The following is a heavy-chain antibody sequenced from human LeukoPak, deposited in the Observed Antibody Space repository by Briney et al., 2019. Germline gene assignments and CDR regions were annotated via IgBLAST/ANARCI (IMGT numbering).Heavy chain of an antibody. V-gene: IGHV4-4*07. J-gene: IGHJ5*02. Sequence: SETLSLTCTVSGGSISSYWSWIRQPAGKGLEWIGRIYGSGTTAYNPSLKSRVSMSIDTSKNQFSLKLMSVTAADTAVYYCARDSGTTGEVKFDPWGQGTLVTVSS. CDR2: IYGSGTT. D-gene: IGHD3-10*01. CDR1: GGSISSY. CDR3: ARDSGTTGEVKFDP.